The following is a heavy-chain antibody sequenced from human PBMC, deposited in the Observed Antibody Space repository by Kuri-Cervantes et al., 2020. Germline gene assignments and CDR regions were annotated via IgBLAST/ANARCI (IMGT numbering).Heavy chain of an antibody. J-gene: IGHJ3*01. CDR3: ARDYVWGSHDAFDL. CDR2: ISSSSSTI. D-gene: IGHD3-16*01. CDR1: GFTFSSYS. V-gene: IGHV3-48*01. Sequence: GESLKISCAASGFTFSSYSMNWVRQAPGKGLEWVSYISSSSSTIYYADSVKGRFTISRDNAKNSLYLQMNSLRAEDTAAYYCARDYVWGSHDAFDLWGQGTMVTVSS.